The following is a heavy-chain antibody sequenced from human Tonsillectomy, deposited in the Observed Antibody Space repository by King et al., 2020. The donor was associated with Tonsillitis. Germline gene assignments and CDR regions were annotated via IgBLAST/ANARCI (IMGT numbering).Heavy chain of an antibody. CDR1: GYSFTSYW. V-gene: IGHV5-51*03. CDR3: ATSITVTTGAFDI. D-gene: IGHD4-17*01. J-gene: IGHJ3*02. Sequence: QLVQSGAEVKKPGESLKISCKGSGYSFTSYWIGWVRQMPGKGLEWMGIIYPGDSHTMYSPSFQGQVTISTDKSINTAYLQWSSLKASDTAMYYCATSITVTTGAFDIWGQGTLVTVSS. CDR2: IYPGDSHT.